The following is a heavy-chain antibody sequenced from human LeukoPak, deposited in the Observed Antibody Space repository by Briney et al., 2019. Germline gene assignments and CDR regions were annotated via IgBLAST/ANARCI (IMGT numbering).Heavy chain of an antibody. D-gene: IGHD6-19*01. CDR1: GFTFSSYA. J-gene: IGHJ5*02. Sequence: GGSLRLSCAASGFTFSSYAMSWVRQAPGKGLEWVSAISDSGGSTYYADSGKGRFTISRDNSKNTLYLQMSSLRAEDTAVYYCAKEGGTYSTVWYWFDPWGQGTLVTVSS. V-gene: IGHV3-23*01. CDR3: AKEGGTYSTVWYWFDP. CDR2: ISDSGGST.